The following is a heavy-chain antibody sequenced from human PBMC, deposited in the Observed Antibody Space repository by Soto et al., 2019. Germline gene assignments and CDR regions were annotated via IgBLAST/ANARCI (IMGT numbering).Heavy chain of an antibody. CDR2: INPNSGGT. CDR1: GYTFTSYY. CDR3: ARERAVAGNSGTYYYYYGMDV. J-gene: IGHJ6*02. V-gene: IGHV1-2*04. Sequence: ASVKVSCKASGYTFTSYYMHWVRQAPGQGLEWMGWINPNSGGTNYAQKFQGWVTMTRDTSISTAYMELSRLRSDDTAVYYCARERAVAGNSGTYYYYYGMDVWGQGTTVTVSS. D-gene: IGHD6-19*01.